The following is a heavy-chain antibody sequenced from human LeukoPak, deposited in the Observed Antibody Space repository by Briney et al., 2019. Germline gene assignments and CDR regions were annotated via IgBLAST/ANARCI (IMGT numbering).Heavy chain of an antibody. CDR3: ARASSGRQTNWFDP. CDR1: GFTFSSYW. Sequence: GGSLRLSCAASGFTFSSYWMSWVRQAPGKGLEWVANIKQDGSEKYYVDSVKGRFTISRDNAKNSLYLQMSSLRADDTAVYYCARASSGRQTNWFDPWGQGTLVTVSS. D-gene: IGHD3-22*01. V-gene: IGHV3-7*01. J-gene: IGHJ5*02. CDR2: IKQDGSEK.